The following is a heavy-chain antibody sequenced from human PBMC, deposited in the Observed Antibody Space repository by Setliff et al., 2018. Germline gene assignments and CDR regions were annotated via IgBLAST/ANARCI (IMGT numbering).Heavy chain of an antibody. CDR2: INHSGST. CDR1: GGSLSGYY. D-gene: IGHD5-18*01. J-gene: IGHJ3*02. CDR3: ARVPRFTDTRNAFDI. V-gene: IGHV4-34*01. Sequence: SETLSLTCAVYGGSLSGYYWSWIRQPPGKGLEWIGEINHSGSTNYNPSLKSRVTISVDTSKNQFSLKLSSVTAADTAVYYCARVPRFTDTRNAFDIWGQGTMVTV.